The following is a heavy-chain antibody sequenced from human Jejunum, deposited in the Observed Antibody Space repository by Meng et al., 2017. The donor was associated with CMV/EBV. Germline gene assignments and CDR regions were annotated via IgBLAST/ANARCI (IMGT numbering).Heavy chain of an antibody. J-gene: IGHJ3*02. D-gene: IGHD3-22*01. V-gene: IGHV3-7*01. CDR3: VRDWSSYDTSGYYDDFDM. CDR1: SHYW. Sequence: SHYWMIWVRRDPGKGLRWVANINVEGSQTYYVDSVKSRFTVSRDNAKNSLCLQMNSLRVEDTAVYYCVRDWSSYDTSGYYDDFDMWGQGPMVTVSS. CDR2: INVEGSQT.